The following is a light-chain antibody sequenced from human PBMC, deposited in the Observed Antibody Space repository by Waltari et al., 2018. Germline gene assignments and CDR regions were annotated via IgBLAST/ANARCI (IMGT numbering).Light chain of an antibody. Sequence: EIVLTQSPATLSLSAGERATLSCRASQIVGTNLAWYQKRPGQAPRPLIYDAFDRAAGIPTRFSGSSSGVEFTLTISSLEPEDSAVYFCQQRYKWPHSFGGGTKVEI. CDR3: QQRYKWPHS. CDR2: DAF. V-gene: IGKV3-11*01. CDR1: QIVGTN. J-gene: IGKJ4*01.